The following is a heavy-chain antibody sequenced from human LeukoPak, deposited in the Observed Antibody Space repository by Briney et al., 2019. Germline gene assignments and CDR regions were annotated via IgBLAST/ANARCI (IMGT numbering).Heavy chain of an antibody. CDR3: ARDRNIVVVTGAFDY. D-gene: IGHD2-21*02. V-gene: IGHV3-30-3*01. Sequence: GRSLRLSCAASGFTFSSYAMHWVRQAPGKGLEWVAVISYDGSNKYYADSVKGRFTISRDNSKNTLYLQMNSLRAEDTAVYYCARDRNIVVVTGAFDYWGQGTLVTVSS. J-gene: IGHJ4*02. CDR2: ISYDGSNK. CDR1: GFTFSSYA.